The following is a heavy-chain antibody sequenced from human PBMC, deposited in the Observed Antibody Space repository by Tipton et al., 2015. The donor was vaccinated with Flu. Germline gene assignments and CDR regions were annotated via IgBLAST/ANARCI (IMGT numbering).Heavy chain of an antibody. Sequence: QLVQSGAEVKKPGASVKVSCKASGYTFTDYYLSWVRQAPGQGLEWMGWINPNNGGTISAQKFQGRVTMTRDTSINTAYMELNRLRSDDTAVYYCATGYSSGYYSNFGFWGQGTLVTVSS. D-gene: IGHD3-22*01. J-gene: IGHJ4*02. CDR3: ATGYSSGYYSNFGF. V-gene: IGHV1-2*02. CDR2: INPNNGGT. CDR1: GYTFTDYY.